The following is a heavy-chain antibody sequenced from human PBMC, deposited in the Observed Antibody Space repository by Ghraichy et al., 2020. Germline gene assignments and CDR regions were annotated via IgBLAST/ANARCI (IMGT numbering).Heavy chain of an antibody. CDR1: GGSISSYY. Sequence: SETLSLTCTVSGGSISSYYWSWIRQPPGKGLEWIGYIYTSGSTNYNPSLKSRVTISVDTSKNQFSLKLSSVTAADTAVYYCARLQTLQKYYDILTGHGMDVWGQGTTVTVSS. D-gene: IGHD3-9*01. CDR2: IYTSGST. J-gene: IGHJ6*02. CDR3: ARLQTLQKYYDILTGHGMDV. V-gene: IGHV4-4*09.